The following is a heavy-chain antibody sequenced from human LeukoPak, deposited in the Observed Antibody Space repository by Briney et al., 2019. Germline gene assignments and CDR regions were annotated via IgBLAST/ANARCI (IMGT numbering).Heavy chain of an antibody. CDR1: GGPFVGYY. Sequence: PSETLSLTCTVSGGPFVGYYWTWIRQPPGKGLEWIGEIYHSGSTNYNPSLKSRVTISVDKSKNQFSLKLSSVTAADTAVYYCARFNVVVPAATMTPEDDYWGQGTLVTVSS. J-gene: IGHJ4*02. CDR2: IYHSGST. D-gene: IGHD2-2*01. V-gene: IGHV4-34*01. CDR3: ARFNVVVPAATMTPEDDY.